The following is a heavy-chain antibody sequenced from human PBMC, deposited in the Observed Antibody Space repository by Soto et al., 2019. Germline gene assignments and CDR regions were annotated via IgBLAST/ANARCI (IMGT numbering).Heavy chain of an antibody. V-gene: IGHV3-30-3*01. CDR1: GFTFSGYA. J-gene: IGHJ4*02. CDR2: IGYDGSLE. Sequence: QVQLVESGGGVAQPGRSLGVSCAASGFTFSGYAMHWVRQAPGKGLEWVAIIGYDGSLESYAESVKGRFTISRDNSNNTLFLLMNSLRPEDTAVYYCAREHYDSSGYYRIDSWGQGTLVTVSS. D-gene: IGHD3-22*01. CDR3: AREHYDSSGYYRIDS.